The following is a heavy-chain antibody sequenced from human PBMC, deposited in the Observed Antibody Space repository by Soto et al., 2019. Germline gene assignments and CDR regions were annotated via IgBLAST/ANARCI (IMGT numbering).Heavy chain of an antibody. V-gene: IGHV3-21*01. CDR3: AREVSSSSRYYGMDV. CDR1: VFTFSSYS. CDR2: ISSSSSYI. Sequence: GWSLRLSCAASVFTFSSYSMNWVRQAPGKGLEWVSSISSSSSYIYYADSVKGRFTISRDNAKNSLYLQMNSLRAEDTAVYYCAREVSSSSRYYGMDVWGQGTTVTVSS. J-gene: IGHJ6*02. D-gene: IGHD6-6*01.